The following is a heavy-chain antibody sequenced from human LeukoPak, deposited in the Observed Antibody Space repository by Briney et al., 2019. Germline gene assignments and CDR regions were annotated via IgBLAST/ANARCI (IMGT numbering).Heavy chain of an antibody. CDR2: IYYSGST. J-gene: IGHJ4*02. Sequence: SETLSLTCTVSGGSISSYYWSWIRQPPGKGLEWIGSIYYSGSTYYNPSLKSRVTISVDTSKNQFSLKLSSVTAADTAVYYCARKKKDYYGSGSSLDYWGQGTLVTVSS. CDR3: ARKKKDYYGSGSSLDY. D-gene: IGHD3-10*01. V-gene: IGHV4-39*01. CDR1: GGSISSYY.